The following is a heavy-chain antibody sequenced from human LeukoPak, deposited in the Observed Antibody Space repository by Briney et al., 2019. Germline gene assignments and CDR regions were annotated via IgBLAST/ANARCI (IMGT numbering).Heavy chain of an antibody. J-gene: IGHJ3*02. D-gene: IGHD6-13*01. CDR2: IIPIFGIA. Sequence: ASVKVSCKASGGTFSSYAISWVRQARGQGLEWMGRIIPIFGIANYAQKFQGRVTITADKSTSTAYMELSSLRSEDTAVYYCARDISTHRAFDIWGQGTMVTVSS. CDR3: ARDISTHRAFDI. CDR1: GGTFSSYA. V-gene: IGHV1-69*04.